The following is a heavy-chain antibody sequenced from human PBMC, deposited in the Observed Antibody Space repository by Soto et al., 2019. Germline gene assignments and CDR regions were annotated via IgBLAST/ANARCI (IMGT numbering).Heavy chain of an antibody. CDR3: ARIHSSSSSDMDV. J-gene: IGHJ6*02. D-gene: IGHD6-6*01. V-gene: IGHV6-1*01. Sequence: SQTLSLTCDISWDSVSRHLAAWNWIRQSPSRGLEWLGRTYYRSKWYYGYAVSVKSRIAIKPDTSKSQFSLQLNSVTPEDTAVYYCARIHSSSSSDMDVWGQGTTVTVSS. CDR2: TYYRSKWYY. CDR1: WDSVSRHLAA.